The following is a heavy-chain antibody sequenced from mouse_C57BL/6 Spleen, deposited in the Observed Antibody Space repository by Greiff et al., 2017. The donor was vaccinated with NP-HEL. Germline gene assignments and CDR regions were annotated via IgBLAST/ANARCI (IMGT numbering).Heavy chain of an antibody. Sequence: QVQLQQSGAELVKPGASVKMSCKASGYTFTSYWITWVKQRPGQGLEWIGDIYPGSGSTNYNEKFKSKATLTVDTSSSTAYMQLRSLTSEDSAVYYCAREERLYGYDSYWYFDVWGTGTTVTVSS. CDR2: IYPGSGST. CDR3: AREERLYGYDSYWYFDV. CDR1: GYTFTSYW. J-gene: IGHJ1*03. D-gene: IGHD2-2*01. V-gene: IGHV1-55*01.